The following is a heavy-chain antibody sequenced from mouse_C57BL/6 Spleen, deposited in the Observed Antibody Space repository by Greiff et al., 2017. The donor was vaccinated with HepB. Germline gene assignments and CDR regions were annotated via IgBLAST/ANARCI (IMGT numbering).Heavy chain of an antibody. CDR3: ARLRSGDGDY. D-gene: IGHD3-2*02. CDR1: GYTFTSYW. Sequence: QVQLQQPGAELVMPGASVKLSCKASGYTFTSYWMHGVKQRPGQGLEWIGEIDPSDSYTNYNQKFKGKSTLTVDKSSSTAYMQLSSLTSEDSAVYYCARLRSGDGDYWGQGTTLTVSS. V-gene: IGHV1-69*01. CDR2: IDPSDSYT. J-gene: IGHJ2*01.